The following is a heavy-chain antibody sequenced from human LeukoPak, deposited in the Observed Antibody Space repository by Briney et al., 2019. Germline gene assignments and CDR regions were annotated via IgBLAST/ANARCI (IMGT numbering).Heavy chain of an antibody. CDR2: ISSSGNTI. V-gene: IGHV3-48*03. CDR3: ARYENYYDSSGYPSGFDY. Sequence: PGGSLRLSCAASGFTFRSYEMNWVRQAPGKGLEWVSYISSSGNTIHYADSVKGRFTISRDNAKNSLYLQMNSLRDEDTAVYYCARYENYYDSSGYPSGFDYWGQGTLVTVSS. J-gene: IGHJ4*02. CDR1: GFTFRSYE. D-gene: IGHD3-22*01.